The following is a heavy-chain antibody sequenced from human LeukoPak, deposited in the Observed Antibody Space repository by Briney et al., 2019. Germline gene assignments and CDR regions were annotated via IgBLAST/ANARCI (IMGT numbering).Heavy chain of an antibody. D-gene: IGHD2-15*01. CDR1: GFTFSSYW. CDR2: IKEDGSEK. V-gene: IGHV3-7*03. J-gene: IGHJ4*02. Sequence: GGSLRLSCAASGFTFSSYWMSWARQAPGKGLEWVANIKEDGSEKYYVDSMKGRFTISRDNAKNTMSRDNANNSLYFEMNSLRAEDTAVYYCARAVGYCRGGSCYAYYFDYWGQGTLVTVSS. CDR3: ARAVGYCRGGSCYAYYFDY.